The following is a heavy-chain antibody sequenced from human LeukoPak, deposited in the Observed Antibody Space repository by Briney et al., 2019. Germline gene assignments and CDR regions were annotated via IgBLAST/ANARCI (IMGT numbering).Heavy chain of an antibody. V-gene: IGHV3-11*01. CDR2: ISSSGSTI. CDR3: AKGGHYDILTGYPIGYYFDY. J-gene: IGHJ4*02. D-gene: IGHD3-9*01. Sequence: GGSLRLSCAASGFTFSDYYMSWIRQAPGKGLEWVSYISSSGSTIYYADSVKGRFTISRDNAKNSLYLQMNSLRAEDMALYYCAKGGHYDILTGYPIGYYFDYWGQGTLVTVSS. CDR1: GFTFSDYY.